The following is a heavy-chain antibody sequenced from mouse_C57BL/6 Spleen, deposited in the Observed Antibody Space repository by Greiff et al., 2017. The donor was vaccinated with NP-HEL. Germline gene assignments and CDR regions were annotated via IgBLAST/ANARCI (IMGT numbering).Heavy chain of an antibody. CDR3: ARWGFPLRRGDYYAMDY. D-gene: IGHD2-4*01. J-gene: IGHJ4*01. CDR1: GYTFTSYW. Sequence: VQLQQPGAELVMPGASVKLSCKASGYTFTSYWMHWVKQRPGQGLEWIGEIDPSDSYTNYNQKFKGKSTLTVDKSSSTAYMQLSSLTSEDSAVYYCARWGFPLRRGDYYAMDYWGQGTSVTVSS. CDR2: IDPSDSYT. V-gene: IGHV1-69*01.